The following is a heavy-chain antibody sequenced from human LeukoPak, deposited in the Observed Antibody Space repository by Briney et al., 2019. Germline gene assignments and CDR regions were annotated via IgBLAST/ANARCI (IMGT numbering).Heavy chain of an antibody. CDR1: GGSISSYY. CDR3: ARDWRDYYDSSGYYWDDAFDI. Sequence: SETLSLTCTVSGGSISSYYWSWIRQPAGKGLEWIGRIYTSGSTNYSPSLKSRVTMSVDTTKNQFSLKLSSVTAADTAVYYCARDWRDYYDSSGYYWDDAFDIWGQGTMVTVSS. J-gene: IGHJ3*02. D-gene: IGHD3-22*01. CDR2: IYTSGST. V-gene: IGHV4-4*07.